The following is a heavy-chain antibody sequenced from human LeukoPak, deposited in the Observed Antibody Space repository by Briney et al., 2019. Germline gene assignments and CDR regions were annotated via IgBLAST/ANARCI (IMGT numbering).Heavy chain of an antibody. CDR1: GFIFSHYG. D-gene: IGHD2-21*01. CDR3: ARELSQIVWGGLDY. V-gene: IGHV3-33*05. Sequence: GGSLRLSCAASGFIFSHYGMYWVRQAPGKGLEWVAVIQNDASTENFADSVKGRFTISRDNPKNTVFLQMNSLRVEDTAVYYCARELSQIVWGGLDYGGQGTLVSVSS. J-gene: IGHJ4*02. CDR2: IQNDASTE.